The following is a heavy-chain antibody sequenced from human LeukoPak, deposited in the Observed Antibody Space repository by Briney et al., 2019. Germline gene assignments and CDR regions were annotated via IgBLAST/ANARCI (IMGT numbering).Heavy chain of an antibody. Sequence: GGSLRLSCAASGFTFSSYSMNWVRQAPGKGLEWVSYISSSSSTIYYADSVKGRFTISRDNAKNSLYLQMNSLRAEDTAVYYCAREWSNSSGWYVRAGNFDYWGQGTLVTVSS. J-gene: IGHJ4*02. CDR2: ISSSSSTI. CDR1: GFTFSSYS. V-gene: IGHV3-48*04. D-gene: IGHD6-19*01. CDR3: AREWSNSSGWYVRAGNFDY.